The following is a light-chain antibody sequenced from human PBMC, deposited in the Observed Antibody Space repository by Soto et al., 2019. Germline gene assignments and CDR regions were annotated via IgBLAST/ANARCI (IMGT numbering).Light chain of an antibody. CDR2: GVN. CDR1: SSDVGSYDL. Sequence: QSALTQPASVSGSPGQSITISCTGTSSDVGSYDLVSWYQQRPGKAPKLLIYGVNKRPSGVSTRFSGSKSGNTASLTISDLQAEDEADFYCCAYADSNIFVFGTGTKLTVL. CDR3: CAYADSNIFV. J-gene: IGLJ1*01. V-gene: IGLV2-23*02.